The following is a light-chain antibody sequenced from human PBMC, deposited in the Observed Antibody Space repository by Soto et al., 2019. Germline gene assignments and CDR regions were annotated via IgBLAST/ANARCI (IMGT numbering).Light chain of an antibody. J-gene: IGLJ3*02. CDR3: SSWDDSLDGPV. CDR2: SIN. CDR1: YSNIGSNV. Sequence: QSVLTQPPSASATPGQTVTISCSGRYSNIGSNVVSWYQRLPGTAPKLLIYSINQRPSGVPDRFSGSKSGTSASLTISGLQSEDEADYFCSSWDDSLDGPVFGGGTKVTVL. V-gene: IGLV1-44*01.